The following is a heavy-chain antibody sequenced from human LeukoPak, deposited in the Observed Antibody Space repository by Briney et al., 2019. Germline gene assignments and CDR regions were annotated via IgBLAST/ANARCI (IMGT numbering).Heavy chain of an antibody. CDR1: GGSISSSSYY. CDR2: IYYSGST. V-gene: IGHV4-39*07. J-gene: IGHJ5*02. CDR3: ARDPFRGTMIVVVPHNWFDP. D-gene: IGHD3-22*01. Sequence: TSSETLSLTCTISGGSISSSSYYWGWIRQPPGKGLEWIGSIYYSGSTYYNPSLKSRVTISVDTSKNQFSLKLSSVTAADTAVYYCARDPFRGTMIVVVPHNWFDPWGQGTLVAVSS.